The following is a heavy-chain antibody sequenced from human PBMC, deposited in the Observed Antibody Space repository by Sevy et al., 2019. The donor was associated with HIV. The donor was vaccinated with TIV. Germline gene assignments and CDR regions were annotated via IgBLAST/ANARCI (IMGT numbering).Heavy chain of an antibody. D-gene: IGHD3-22*01. CDR1: GGSISSYY. Sequence: SETLSLTCTVSGGSISSYYWSWIRQPAGKGLVWIGRIYTSGSTNYNPSLKSRVTMSVDTSKNQFSLKLSSVTAADTAVYYCARALRIDDSSGYYYYYYGMDVWGQGTTVTVSS. CDR2: IYTSGST. J-gene: IGHJ6*02. CDR3: ARALRIDDSSGYYYYYYGMDV. V-gene: IGHV4-4*07.